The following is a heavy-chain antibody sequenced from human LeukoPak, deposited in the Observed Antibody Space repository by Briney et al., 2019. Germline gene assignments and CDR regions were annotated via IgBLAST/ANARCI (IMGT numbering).Heavy chain of an antibody. Sequence: PGGSLRLSCAGSGFTFSNYGMHWVRQAPGKGLEWVAVIWYEGTNKYYADSVKGRFTISRDNSKNTLYLQMDSLRAEDTAVYYCAKTPLYSGYDVYFDYWGRGALVTVSS. D-gene: IGHD5-12*01. CDR2: IWYEGTNK. CDR1: GFTFSNYG. J-gene: IGHJ4*02. CDR3: AKTPLYSGYDVYFDY. V-gene: IGHV3-33*06.